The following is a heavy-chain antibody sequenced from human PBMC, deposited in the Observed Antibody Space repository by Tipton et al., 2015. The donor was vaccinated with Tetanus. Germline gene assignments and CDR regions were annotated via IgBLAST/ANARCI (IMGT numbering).Heavy chain of an antibody. CDR3: VAGGAFDY. CDR2: IKEDGSEK. CDR1: GFTFSGDW. V-gene: IGHV3-7*01. Sequence: GSLRLSCAASGFTFSGDWMSWVRQAPGKGLEWVASIKEDGSEKYYVDFVKGRFTISRDNAKNSLYLQMRSLRAEDTAVYYCVAGGAFDYWGQGTLVAVSS. J-gene: IGHJ4*02. D-gene: IGHD3-10*01.